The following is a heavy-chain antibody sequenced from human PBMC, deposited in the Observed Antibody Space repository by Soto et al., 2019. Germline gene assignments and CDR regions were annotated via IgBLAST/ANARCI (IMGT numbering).Heavy chain of an antibody. CDR1: GFTFSSYA. CDR3: ASDIVVVPADMADRGNWFDP. D-gene: IGHD2-2*01. J-gene: IGHJ5*02. CDR2: ISGSGGST. V-gene: IGHV3-23*01. Sequence: PGGSLRLSCAASGFTFSSYAMSWVRQAPGKGLEWVSAISGSGGSTYYADSVKGRFTISRDNSKNSLYLQMNSLRAEDTAVYYCASDIVVVPADMADRGNWFDPWGQGTLVTVSS.